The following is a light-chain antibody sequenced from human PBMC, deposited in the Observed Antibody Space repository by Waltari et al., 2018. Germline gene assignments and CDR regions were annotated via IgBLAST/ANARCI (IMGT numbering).Light chain of an antibody. CDR1: QRISSW. CDR2: RAS. CDR3: QLYNSYVMYT. J-gene: IGKJ2*01. Sequence: DIQMSQSPPTLSASVGDRVTITCRASQRISSWLAWYQQKPGNAPKLLISRASTLESGVPSRFAGSGSGTEFTLTISSLQPDDVGTYYCQLYNSYVMYTFGQGTKLDIK. V-gene: IGKV1-5*03.